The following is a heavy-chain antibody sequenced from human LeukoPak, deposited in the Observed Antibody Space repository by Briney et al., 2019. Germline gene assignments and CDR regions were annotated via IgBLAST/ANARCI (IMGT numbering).Heavy chain of an antibody. V-gene: IGHV3-30*03. D-gene: IGHD3-10*01. J-gene: IGHJ4*02. CDR1: GFTFSSYD. Sequence: GGSLRLSCGASGFTFSSYDMHWVRRAPGKGLEWVAGIRYDGRHTYHADSVKGRFTISRDNSKNMVYLQMNSLRPEDTAVYYCGRAMVRGVIPYWGQGTLVTVSS. CDR3: GRAMVRGVIPY. CDR2: IRYDGRHT.